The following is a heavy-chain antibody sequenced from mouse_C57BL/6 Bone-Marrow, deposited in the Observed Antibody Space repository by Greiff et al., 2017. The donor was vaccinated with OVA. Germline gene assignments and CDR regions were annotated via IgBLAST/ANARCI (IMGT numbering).Heavy chain of an antibody. J-gene: IGHJ2*01. D-gene: IGHD1-1*01. CDR2: IDPSDSYT. CDR3: AREGYYGYYFDY. V-gene: IGHV1-59*01. CDR1: GYTFTSYW. Sequence: QVQLQQSGAELVRPGTSVKLSCKASGYTFTSYWMHWVKQRPGQGLEWIGVIDPSDSYTNYNQKFKGKATLTVDTSSSTAYMQLSSLTSEDSAVYYCAREGYYGYYFDYWGQGTTLTVSS.